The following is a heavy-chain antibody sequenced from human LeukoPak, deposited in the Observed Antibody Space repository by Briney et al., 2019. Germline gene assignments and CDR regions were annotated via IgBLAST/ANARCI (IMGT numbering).Heavy chain of an antibody. D-gene: IGHD5-12*01. V-gene: IGHV4-59*11. CDR3: VTSYDYKVAPFDL. J-gene: IGHJ4*02. CDR1: GASISSHY. CDR2: IYYRGST. Sequence: SETLSLTCTVSGASISSHYWCWIRQPPGTGLEWIGDIYYRGSTTYNPSLKSRVSISLDTSRNQFSLNLSSVTAADTAMYYCVTSYDYKVAPFDLWGREPWSPCP.